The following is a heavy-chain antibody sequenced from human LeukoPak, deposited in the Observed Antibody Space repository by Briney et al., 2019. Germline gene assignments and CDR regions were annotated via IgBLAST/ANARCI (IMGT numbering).Heavy chain of an antibody. Sequence: GGSLRLSCAASGFTFSKYWMIWVRQAPGKGLEGVSCISSSSSYIYYADSVKGRFTISRDNAKNSLYLQMNSLRAEDTAVYYCGRDSRLVGEWELYFDYWGQGTLVTVSS. CDR3: GRDSRLVGEWELYFDY. D-gene: IGHD1-26*01. J-gene: IGHJ4*02. CDR2: ISSSSSYI. V-gene: IGHV3-21*01. CDR1: GFTFSKYW.